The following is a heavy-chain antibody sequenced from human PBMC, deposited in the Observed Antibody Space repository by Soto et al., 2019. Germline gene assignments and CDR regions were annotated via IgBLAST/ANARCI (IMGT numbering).Heavy chain of an antibody. CDR2: IYYSGST. CDR3: ARDLRSTDYDSSGYYYYYYYGMDV. D-gene: IGHD3-22*01. CDR1: GGSISSGGYY. V-gene: IGHV4-31*03. Sequence: SETLSLTCTVSGGSISSGGYYWSWIRHHPGKGLEWIGYIYYSGSTYYNPSLKSRVTISVDTSKNQFSLKLSSVTAADTAVYYCARDLRSTDYDSSGYYYYYYYGMDVWGQGTLVTVSS. J-gene: IGHJ6*02.